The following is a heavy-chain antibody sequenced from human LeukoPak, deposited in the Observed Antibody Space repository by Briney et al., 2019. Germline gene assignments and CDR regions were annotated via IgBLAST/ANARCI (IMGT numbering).Heavy chain of an antibody. D-gene: IGHD6-19*01. CDR1: GYSISSGCY. Sequence: SETLSLTCTVSGYSISSGCYWGWIRQPPGKGLEWIGSIYHSGSTYYNPSLKSRVTISVDTSKNQFSLKLSSVTAADTAVYYCARDSSGWYDYWGQGTLVTVSS. J-gene: IGHJ4*02. CDR3: ARDSSGWYDY. V-gene: IGHV4-38-2*02. CDR2: IYHSGST.